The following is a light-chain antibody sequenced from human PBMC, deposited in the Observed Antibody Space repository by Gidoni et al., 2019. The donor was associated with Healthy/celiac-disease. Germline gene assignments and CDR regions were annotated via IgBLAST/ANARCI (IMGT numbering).Light chain of an antibody. CDR2: GAS. CDR3: QQYGSSPMYT. CDR1: QSVSSSY. Sequence: ELVFTQSPGTLSLSTGERATLSCRASQSVSSSYLAWYQQKTGQAPRLLIYGASSRATGIPDRVSGSGAGTDFTLTISRLEPEDFAVYYCQQYGSSPMYTFGQGTKLEIK. V-gene: IGKV3-20*01. J-gene: IGKJ2*01.